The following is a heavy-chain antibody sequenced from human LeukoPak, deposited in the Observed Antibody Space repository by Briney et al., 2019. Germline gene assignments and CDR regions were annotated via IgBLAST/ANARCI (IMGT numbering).Heavy chain of an antibody. D-gene: IGHD5-24*01. CDR1: GFTFSDYR. CDR2: IKEDVSEK. J-gene: IGHJ6*04. CDR3: ARRWAGSGRMDV. Sequence: GGSLRLSCAASGFTFSDYRMTWVRQAPGKGLEWVANIKEDVSEKYYVDSVKGRFTISRDDAKSSLYLQMNSLRAEDTAVYYCARRWAGSGRMDVWGKGTTVTVSA. V-gene: IGHV3-7*01.